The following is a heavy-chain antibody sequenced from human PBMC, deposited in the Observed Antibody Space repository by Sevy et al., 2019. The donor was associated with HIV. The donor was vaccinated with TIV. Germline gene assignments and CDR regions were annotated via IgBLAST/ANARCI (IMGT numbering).Heavy chain of an antibody. CDR1: GFTFRDYP. Sequence: GGSLRLSCAASGFTFRDYPMNWIRQAPGKGLEWLSYISRASDSIYYADSVMGRFTGSRDNAKNSLYLQMDRLSDEDTAIYYCAREHTGSFPDFWGQGTLVTVSS. V-gene: IGHV3-48*02. CDR3: AREHTGSFPDF. D-gene: IGHD1-26*01. CDR2: ISRASDSI. J-gene: IGHJ4*02.